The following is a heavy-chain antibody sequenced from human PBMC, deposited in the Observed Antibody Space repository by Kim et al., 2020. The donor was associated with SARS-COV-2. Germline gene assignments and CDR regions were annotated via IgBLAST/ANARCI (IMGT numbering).Heavy chain of an antibody. J-gene: IGHJ4*02. Sequence: GGSLRLSCAASGFTFRSWSMNWVRQAPGKGLEWVSYIRSDGGAIFYADPVKGRFTISRDDAKNLLYLQMNTLRGEDTAVYYCARGLQYSFDQCGQGILVTVSS. CDR1: GFTFRSWS. CDR2: IRSDGGAI. V-gene: IGHV3-48*01. CDR3: ARGLQYSFDQ. D-gene: IGHD2-21*01.